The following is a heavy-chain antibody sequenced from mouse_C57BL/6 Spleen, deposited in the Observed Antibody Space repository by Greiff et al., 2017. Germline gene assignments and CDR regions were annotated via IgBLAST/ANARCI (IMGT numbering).Heavy chain of an antibody. J-gene: IGHJ4*01. Sequence: QVQLQQPGTELVKPGASVKLSCKASGYTFTSYWMHWVKQRPGQGLEWIGNINPSNGGTNYNAKFKSKATLTVDKSSSTAYMQLSSLTSEDSAVYYCARYGNFYYAMDYWGQGTSVTVSS. CDR2: INPSNGGT. CDR3: ARYGNFYYAMDY. CDR1: GYTFTSYW. V-gene: IGHV1-53*01. D-gene: IGHD2-1*01.